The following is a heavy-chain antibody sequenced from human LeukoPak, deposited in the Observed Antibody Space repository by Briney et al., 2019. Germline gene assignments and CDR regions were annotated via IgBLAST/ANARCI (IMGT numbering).Heavy chain of an antibody. Sequence: GGSLRLSCAASGFTFSNHWMHWVRQAPVKGLIWVSRINSDGSSTTYADSVKGRFTISRDNAKNTLYLQLNSLSDEDTAVYYCAKDSLRTVPKASFDSWGQGTLVTVSS. CDR3: AKDSLRTVPKASFDS. V-gene: IGHV3-74*01. D-gene: IGHD2-2*01. J-gene: IGHJ4*02. CDR1: GFTFSNHW. CDR2: INSDGSST.